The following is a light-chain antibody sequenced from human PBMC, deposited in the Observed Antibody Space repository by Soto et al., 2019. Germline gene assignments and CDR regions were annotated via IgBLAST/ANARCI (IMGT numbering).Light chain of an antibody. Sequence: QSVLTQPRSVSGSPGQSVTISCTGTSSDVGGYNYVSWYQQHPGKAPKLMIYDVSKRPSGVPDRFSGSKSGNTASLTISGLQAEHEADYYCCSYAGSYTPVVFGGGTQLTVL. V-gene: IGLV2-11*01. J-gene: IGLJ2*01. CDR2: DVS. CDR1: SSDVGGYNY. CDR3: CSYAGSYTPVV.